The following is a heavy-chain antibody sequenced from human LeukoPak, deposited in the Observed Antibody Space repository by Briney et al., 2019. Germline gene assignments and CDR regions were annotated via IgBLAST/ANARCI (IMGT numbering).Heavy chain of an antibody. CDR2: ISDRGGST. Sequence: GGSLRLSCAASGFAFSSYAMSWGPQAPGQGLEGVSFISDRGGSTYYADSVKGRLAISRDNSKNTLYLQMNSLRAEDTAVYYCAKDLLWCGEFTFDYWGQGSLVTVSS. D-gene: IGHD3-10*01. CDR1: GFAFSSYA. J-gene: IGHJ4*02. CDR3: AKDLLWCGEFTFDY. V-gene: IGHV3-23*01.